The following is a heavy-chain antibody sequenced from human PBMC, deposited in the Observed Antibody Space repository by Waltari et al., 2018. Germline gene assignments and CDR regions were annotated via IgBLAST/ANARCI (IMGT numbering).Heavy chain of an antibody. CDR2: INTESSST. Sequence: EVQLVESGGTLVQPGGSLRLSCAASGFTFGNYELNWVRQAPGKGLEWIAYINTESSSTNDGDSVKGRFTISRDDAKDSLYLQMNSLRVEDTAVYYCVRDGGGAYGDYDWFDPWGQGTLVTVSS. CDR3: VRDGGGAYGDYDWFDP. CDR1: GFTFGNYE. V-gene: IGHV3-48*03. J-gene: IGHJ5*02. D-gene: IGHD4-17*01.